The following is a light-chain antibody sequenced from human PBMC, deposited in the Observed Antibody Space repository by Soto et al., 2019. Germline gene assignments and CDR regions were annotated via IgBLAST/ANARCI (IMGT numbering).Light chain of an antibody. V-gene: IGLV1-51*01. CDR3: LTWDSSLSAGE. Sequence: QSVLTQPPSVSAAPGQKVTISCSGSSSNIGNDYVSWYQQLPGTAPKLLIYDNNKRPSGIPDRFSGSKSGTSATLDITGLQTGDEADYYCLTWDSSLSAGEFGGGTKVTVL. CDR2: DNN. J-gene: IGLJ3*02. CDR1: SSNIGNDY.